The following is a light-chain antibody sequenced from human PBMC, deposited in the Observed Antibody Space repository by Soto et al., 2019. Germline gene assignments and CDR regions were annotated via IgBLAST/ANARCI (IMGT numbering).Light chain of an antibody. CDR1: NNDVGYYNL. Sequence: QSALTQPASVSGSPGQSITISCTGTNNDVGYYNLVSWYQHHPGKAPRLIIYHVSDRPSGVSNRFSGSKSGNTASLTISGLQAEDEGDYYCCSYAGSRWVFGGGTKLSVL. J-gene: IGLJ3*02. CDR3: CSYAGSRWV. V-gene: IGLV2-23*02. CDR2: HVS.